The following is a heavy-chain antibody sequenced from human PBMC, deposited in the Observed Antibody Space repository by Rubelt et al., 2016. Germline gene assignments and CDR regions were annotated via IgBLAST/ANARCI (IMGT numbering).Heavy chain of an antibody. D-gene: IGHD6-19*01. CDR1: GFTFSSYG. J-gene: IGHJ4*02. CDR3: AGAEAHGWYGY. Sequence: QVQLVESGGGVVQPGRSLRLSCAASGFTFSSYGMHWVRQAPGKGLEWVADIWYDGNNIYCADSVKGRFIISRDNSKNKLYLEMSSLRVEDTAVYYCAGAEAHGWYGYWGQGTLVTVSS. CDR2: IWYDGNNI. V-gene: IGHV3-33*01.